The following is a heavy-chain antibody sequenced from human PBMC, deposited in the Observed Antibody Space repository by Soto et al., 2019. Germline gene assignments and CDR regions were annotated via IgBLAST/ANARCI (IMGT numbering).Heavy chain of an antibody. CDR3: ARIFGAGWSGGFRYYGMDV. D-gene: IGHD6-19*01. J-gene: IGHJ6*02. CDR1: GFSLGNDGMG. CDR2: IFPTDEK. V-gene: IGHV2-26*01. Sequence: QVTLKESGPVLMKTTETLTLTCAVSGFSLGNDGMGVTWIRQTPGRALEWLAHIFPTDEKSYNPTLKNRLVISKDTSKGQVVLTMTNVNPLDTATYYCARIFGAGWSGGFRYYGMDVWGQGTAVTVSS.